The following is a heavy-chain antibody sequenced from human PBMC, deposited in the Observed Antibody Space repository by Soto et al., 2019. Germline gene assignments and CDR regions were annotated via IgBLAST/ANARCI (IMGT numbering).Heavy chain of an antibody. V-gene: IGHV4-34*01. CDR2: INHSGST. D-gene: IGHD1-7*01. CDR1: GGSFSGYY. J-gene: IGHJ6*02. Sequence: TSETLSLTCAVYGGSFSGYYWSWIRQPPGKGLEWIGEINHSGSTNYNPSLKSRVTISVDTSKNQFSLKLSSVTAADTAVYYCARGLFWNYGDVWGQGTTVTVSS. CDR3: ARGLFWNYGDV.